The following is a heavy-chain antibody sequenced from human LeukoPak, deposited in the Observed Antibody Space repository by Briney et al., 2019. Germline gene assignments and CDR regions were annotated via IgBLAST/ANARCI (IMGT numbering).Heavy chain of an antibody. J-gene: IGHJ5*02. Sequence: TSETLSLTCTVSGGSISSYYWSWIRQPPGKGLEWVGYIYYSGSTNYNPSLKSRVTISLDTSKNQFSLKLSSVTAADTAVYYCAGHPNFLNWFDPWGQGTLVTVSS. CDR3: AGHPNFLNWFDP. CDR2: IYYSGST. CDR1: GGSISSYY. V-gene: IGHV4-59*01. D-gene: IGHD1-7*01.